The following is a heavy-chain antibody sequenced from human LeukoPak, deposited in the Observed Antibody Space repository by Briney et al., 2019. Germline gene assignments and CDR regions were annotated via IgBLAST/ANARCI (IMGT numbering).Heavy chain of an antibody. V-gene: IGHV1-8*03. J-gene: IGHJ4*02. CDR3: ARAIISVSSSSWNDY. D-gene: IGHD6-13*01. CDR2: MNPNSGNT. CDR1: GYTFTSYD. Sequence: ASVKVSCKASGYTFTSYDINWVRQATGRGLEWMGWMNPNSGNTGYAQKFQGRVTITRNTSISTAYMELSSLRSEDTAVYYCARAIISVSSSSWNDYWGQGTLVTVSS.